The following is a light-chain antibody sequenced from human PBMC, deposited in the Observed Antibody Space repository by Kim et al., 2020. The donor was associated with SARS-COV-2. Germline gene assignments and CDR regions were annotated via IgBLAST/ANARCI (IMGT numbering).Light chain of an antibody. Sequence: LSPWETATLTCSASQSVSSSSLAWYQQKPGQAPRLLIYGASSRATDIPDRFSGSGSGPDFTLTITRLEPEDFAVYYCQQYISSPCTFGQGTKLEI. CDR3: QQYISSPCT. V-gene: IGKV3-20*01. CDR2: GAS. J-gene: IGKJ2*02. CDR1: QSVSSSS.